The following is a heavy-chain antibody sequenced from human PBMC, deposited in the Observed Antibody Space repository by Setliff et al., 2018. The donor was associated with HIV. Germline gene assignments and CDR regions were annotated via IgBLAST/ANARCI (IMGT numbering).Heavy chain of an antibody. Sequence: SETLSLTCAVYGRSFSGYYWSWIRQPPGKGLEWIGEINHSGSTNYNPSLKSRVTISVDTSRNQFSLKLSSVTAADTAVYYCARGNAYPGIQLVDYWGQGTLVTVSS. D-gene: IGHD5-18*01. CDR3: ARGNAYPGIQLVDY. CDR1: GRSFSGYY. J-gene: IGHJ4*02. CDR2: INHSGST. V-gene: IGHV4-34*01.